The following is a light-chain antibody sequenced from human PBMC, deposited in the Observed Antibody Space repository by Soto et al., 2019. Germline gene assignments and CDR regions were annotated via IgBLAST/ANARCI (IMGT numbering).Light chain of an antibody. J-gene: IGKJ2*02. CDR2: KAS. CDR3: QQYSSYSSCT. V-gene: IGKV1-5*03. CDR1: QSISSW. Sequence: DIQMTQSPSTLSASVGDRVTITCRASQSISSWLAWYQQKPGKAPKLLIYKASTLESGVPSRFSGSGSGTEFTLTISSPQPDDFATYYCQQYSSYSSCTFGQGTKLEIK.